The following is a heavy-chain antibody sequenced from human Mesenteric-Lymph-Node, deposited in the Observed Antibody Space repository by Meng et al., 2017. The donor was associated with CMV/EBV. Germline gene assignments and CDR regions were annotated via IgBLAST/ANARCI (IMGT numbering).Heavy chain of an antibody. CDR3: ARDLVGYLATNN. J-gene: IGHJ4*02. D-gene: IGHD2-8*02. V-gene: IGHV3-21*06. CDR2: IDATSTYI. Sequence: GESLKISCAASGFSFSHYAMHWVRQAPGKGLEWVSSIDATSTYIHYADSVKGRFTISRDNARNSLYLHMNSLRADDTAVYYCARDLVGYLATNNWGQGTLVTVSS. CDR1: GFSFSHYA.